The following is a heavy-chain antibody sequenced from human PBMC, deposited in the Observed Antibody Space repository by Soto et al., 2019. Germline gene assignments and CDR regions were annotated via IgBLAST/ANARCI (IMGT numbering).Heavy chain of an antibody. V-gene: IGHV3-30*18. CDR3: AKDVIDSPELGCSGGSCKLLSYYYYFGMDV. D-gene: IGHD2-15*01. Sequence: QVQLVESGGGVVQPGRSLRLSCAASGFTFSSYGMHWVRQAPGKGLEWVAVISYDGSNKYYADSVKGRFTISRDNSKNTLYLQMNSLRAEDTAVYYCAKDVIDSPELGCSGGSCKLLSYYYYFGMDVWGQGTTVTVSS. CDR2: ISYDGSNK. CDR1: GFTFSSYG. J-gene: IGHJ6*02.